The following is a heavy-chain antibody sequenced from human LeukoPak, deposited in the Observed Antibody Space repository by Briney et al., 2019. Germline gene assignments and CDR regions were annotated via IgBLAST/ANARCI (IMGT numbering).Heavy chain of an antibody. D-gene: IGHD3-10*01. Sequence: AGGSLRLSCAASGFTFSSYWMSWVRQAPGKGLEWVANIKQDGSEKYYVDSVKGRFTISRDNAKNSLYLQMNSLRAEDTAMYYCARVVHGSGSYYGPLDYWGQGTLVTVSS. J-gene: IGHJ4*02. V-gene: IGHV3-7*01. CDR1: GFTFSSYW. CDR3: ARVVHGSGSYYGPLDY. CDR2: IKQDGSEK.